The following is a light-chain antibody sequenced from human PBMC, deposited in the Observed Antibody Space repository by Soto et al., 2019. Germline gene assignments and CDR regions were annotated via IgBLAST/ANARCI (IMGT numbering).Light chain of an antibody. CDR2: QAS. J-gene: IGKJ1*01. CDR3: QQFKSYFRT. V-gene: IGKV1-5*03. Sequence: DIQMTQSPSTLSASVGDRVTITCRASESISSWLTWYQQKPGKAPKLVIYQASSLASGVPSRFSGSGSGTEFTLTINNLQPDDFATYYCQQFKSYFRTFGQGTKVEI. CDR1: ESISSW.